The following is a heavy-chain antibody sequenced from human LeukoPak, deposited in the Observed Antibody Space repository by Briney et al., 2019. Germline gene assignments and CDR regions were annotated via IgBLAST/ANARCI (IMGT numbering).Heavy chain of an antibody. J-gene: IGHJ5*02. CDR3: ARADIVVVVAATWWFDP. D-gene: IGHD2-15*01. CDR2: IYYSGST. Sequence: PSETLSLTCTVSGGSISSSSYYWGWIRQPPGKGLEWIGSIYYSGSTYYNPSLKSRVTISEDTSKNQFSLKLSSVTAADTAVYYCARADIVVVVAATWWFDPWGQGTLVTVSS. V-gene: IGHV4-39*07. CDR1: GGSISSSSYY.